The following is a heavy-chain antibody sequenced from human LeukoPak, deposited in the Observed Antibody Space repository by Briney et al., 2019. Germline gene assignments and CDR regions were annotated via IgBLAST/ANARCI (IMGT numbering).Heavy chain of an antibody. J-gene: IGHJ6*02. CDR1: GFIFNDYA. Sequence: GRSLRLSCAASGFIFNDYAMHWVRQAPGKGLEWVSGISWNSVSIGYADSVKGRYTISRDNAKNSLYLQMNSLRTEDTALYYCAKDMGAMVGSYYYYGMDVWGQGTTVTVSS. V-gene: IGHV3-9*01. CDR3: AKDMGAMVGSYYYYGMDV. CDR2: ISWNSVSI. D-gene: IGHD1-26*01.